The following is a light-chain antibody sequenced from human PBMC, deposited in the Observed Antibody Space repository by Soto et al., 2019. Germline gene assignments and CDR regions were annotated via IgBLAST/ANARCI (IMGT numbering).Light chain of an antibody. CDR2: DVS. J-gene: IGLJ1*01. Sequence: QSALTQPASVSGSPGQSITISCTGTSSDVGGYNYVSWYQQHPGKAPKLMIYDVSNRPSGVSNRFSGSKSGNTASLTISGRQAEDEADDYCSSYTSSSTLVVFGTGTKLTVL. V-gene: IGLV2-14*01. CDR1: SSDVGGYNY. CDR3: SSYTSSSTLVV.